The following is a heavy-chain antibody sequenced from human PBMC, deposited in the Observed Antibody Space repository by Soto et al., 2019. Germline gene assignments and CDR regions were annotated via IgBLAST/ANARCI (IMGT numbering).Heavy chain of an antibody. J-gene: IGHJ4*02. CDR1: GFTFSSYG. V-gene: IGHV3-30*18. Sequence: GGSLRLSCAASGFTFSSYGMHWVRQAPGKGLEWVAVISYDGSNKYYADSVKGRFTISRDNSKNTLYLQTNSLRAEDTAVYYCAKDRTAVAGPIDYWGQGTLVTVSS. CDR3: AKDRTAVAGPIDY. D-gene: IGHD6-19*01. CDR2: ISYDGSNK.